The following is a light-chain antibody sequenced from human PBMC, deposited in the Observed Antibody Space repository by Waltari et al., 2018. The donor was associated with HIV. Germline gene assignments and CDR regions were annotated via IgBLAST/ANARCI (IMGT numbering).Light chain of an antibody. V-gene: IGKV3-20*01. J-gene: IGKJ2*01. CDR3: QQYGSSPGYT. CDR2: GAS. Sequence: ELVLTQSPGTLSLSPGESATLSCRASQTISSSYLAWYQQKPGQAPRLLIYGASSRATGIPDRFSGSGSGTDFTLTIRRLEPEDFAVYYCQQYGSSPGYTFGQGTKLEI. CDR1: QTISSSY.